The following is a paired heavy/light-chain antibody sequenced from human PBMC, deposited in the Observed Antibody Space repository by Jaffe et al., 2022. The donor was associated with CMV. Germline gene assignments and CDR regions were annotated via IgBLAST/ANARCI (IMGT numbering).Light chain of an antibody. CDR1: SSNIGAGYD. CDR2: GNS. Sequence: QSVLTQPPSVSGAPGQRVTISCTGSSSNIGAGYDVHWYQQLPGTAPKLLIYGNSNRPSGVPDRFSGSKSGTSASLAITGLQAEDEADYYCQSYDSSLFWVFGGGTKLTVL. CDR3: QSYDSSLFWV. V-gene: IGLV1-40*01. J-gene: IGLJ3*02.
Heavy chain of an antibody. V-gene: IGHV3-7*01. D-gene: IGHD2-15*01. Sequence: EVQLVESGGGLVQPGGSLRLSCAASGFTFSSYWMSWVRQAPGKGLEWVANIKQDGSEKYYVDSVKGRFTISRDNAKNSLYLQMNSLRAEDTAVYYCARSFVVFVRSPVWYFDLWGRGTLVTVSS. CDR1: GFTFSSYW. J-gene: IGHJ2*01. CDR3: ARSFVVFVRSPVWYFDL. CDR2: IKQDGSEK.